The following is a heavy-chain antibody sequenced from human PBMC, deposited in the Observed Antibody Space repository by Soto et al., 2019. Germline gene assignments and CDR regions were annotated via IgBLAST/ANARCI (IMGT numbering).Heavy chain of an antibody. Sequence: SETLSLTCTVSGGSISSYYWSWIRQPPGKGLEWIGYIYYSGSTNYNPSLKSRVTISVDTSKNQFSLKLSSVTAADTAVYYCARDGGRYDILTGYYSYYFEYWGQGTLVTVSS. D-gene: IGHD3-9*01. V-gene: IGHV4-59*01. CDR3: ARDGGRYDILTGYYSYYFEY. J-gene: IGHJ4*02. CDR2: IYYSGST. CDR1: GGSISSYY.